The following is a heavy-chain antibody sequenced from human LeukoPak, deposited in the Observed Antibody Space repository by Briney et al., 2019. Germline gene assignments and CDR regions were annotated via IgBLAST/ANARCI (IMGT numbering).Heavy chain of an antibody. D-gene: IGHD3-3*01. CDR1: GYTFTSYD. CDR3: ARGARFLEWLSRKYYFDY. J-gene: IGHJ4*02. V-gene: IGHV1-8*01. Sequence: ASVKVSCKASGYTFTSYDINWVRQATGQGLEWMGWMNPNSGNTGYAQKFQGRVTMTRNTSISTAYMELSSLGSEDTAVYYCARGARFLEWLSRKYYFDYWGQGTLVTVSS. CDR2: MNPNSGNT.